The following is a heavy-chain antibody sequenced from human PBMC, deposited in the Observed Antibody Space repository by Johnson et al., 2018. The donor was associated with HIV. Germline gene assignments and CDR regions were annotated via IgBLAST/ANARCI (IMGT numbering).Heavy chain of an antibody. J-gene: IGHJ3*02. CDR2: ISYDGSNK. CDR3: ARDLGWELQSDGDAFDI. CDR1: GFTFSSYA. Sequence: QVQLVESGGGVVQPGRSLRLSCAASGFTFSSYAMHWVRQAPGKGLEWVAVISYDGSNKYYADSVKGRVTISRDNSKNTLYLQMNSLRAEDTAVYYCARDLGWELQSDGDAFDIWGQGTMVTVSS. V-gene: IGHV3-30-3*01. D-gene: IGHD1-26*01.